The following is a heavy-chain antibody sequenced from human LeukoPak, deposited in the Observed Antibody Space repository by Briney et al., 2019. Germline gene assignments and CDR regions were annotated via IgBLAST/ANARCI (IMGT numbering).Heavy chain of an antibody. D-gene: IGHD3-10*01. Sequence: SETLSLTCAVSDDSIRSSAYYWVWIRQPPGKGLEGIVSIYYSGSTYYNPSLKSRVTISIDTSKNQSSLKLSSVTAADTAVYYCASEPYGSGSFLGAFDIWGQGTMVTVSS. V-gene: IGHV4-39*01. CDR1: DDSIRSSAYY. CDR3: ASEPYGSGSFLGAFDI. CDR2: IYYSGST. J-gene: IGHJ3*02.